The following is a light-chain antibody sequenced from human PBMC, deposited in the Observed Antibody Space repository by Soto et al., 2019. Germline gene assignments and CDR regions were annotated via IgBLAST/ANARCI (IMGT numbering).Light chain of an antibody. Sequence: EIVMTQSPATLSVSPGERATLSCRASQSVTDNLAWYQQKPGQAHRLLIYGASTRYTGVPARFSGGGSETEFTLTISSLQSEDFAVYYCQQYKDWPRTFGQGTKVEIK. CDR2: GAS. V-gene: IGKV3-15*01. CDR1: QSVTDN. CDR3: QQYKDWPRT. J-gene: IGKJ1*01.